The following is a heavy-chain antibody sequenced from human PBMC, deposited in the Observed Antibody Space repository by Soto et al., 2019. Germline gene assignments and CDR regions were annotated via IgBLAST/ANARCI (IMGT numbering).Heavy chain of an antibody. V-gene: IGHV6-1*01. Sequence: SQTLSLTCAISGDSVSSNSAAWNWIRQSPSRGLEWLGRTYYRSKWYNDYAVSVKSRITINPDTSKNQFSLQLNSVTPEDTAVYYCARLAYGSGSSSYYYYYGMDVWGQGTTVTVSS. CDR2: TYYRSKWYN. J-gene: IGHJ6*02. CDR1: GDSVSSNSAA. D-gene: IGHD3-10*01. CDR3: ARLAYGSGSSSYYYYYGMDV.